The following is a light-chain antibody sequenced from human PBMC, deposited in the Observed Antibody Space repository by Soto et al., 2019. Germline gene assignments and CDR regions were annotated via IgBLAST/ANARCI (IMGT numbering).Light chain of an antibody. Sequence: DIQMTQSPSSLSASVGDRVTITCRASQDLDRWLAWYQQKPGEAPKVLIYAASNLRSGVPSRFSGSGSGADFSLTISSLQPEDVATYYCKQSRSFPLTFVGGTKVEIK. V-gene: IGKV1-12*01. CDR2: AAS. J-gene: IGKJ4*01. CDR3: KQSRSFPLT. CDR1: QDLDRW.